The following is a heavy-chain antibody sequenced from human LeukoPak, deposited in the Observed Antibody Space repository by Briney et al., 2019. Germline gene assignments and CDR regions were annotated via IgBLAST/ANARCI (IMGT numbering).Heavy chain of an antibody. V-gene: IGHV3-21*01. D-gene: IGHD3-9*01. CDR3: GRDADWLPFDY. CDR2: ISSSSSYI. Sequence: GGSLRLSCAASGFTFSSYSMKWVRQAPGKGLEWVSSISSSSSYIYYADSVKGRFTISRDNAKNSLYLQMDSLRPEDTAVYYCGRDADWLPFDYWGQGTLVTVSS. CDR1: GFTFSSYS. J-gene: IGHJ4*02.